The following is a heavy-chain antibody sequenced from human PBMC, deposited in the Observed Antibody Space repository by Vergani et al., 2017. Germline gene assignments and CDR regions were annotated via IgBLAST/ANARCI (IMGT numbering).Heavy chain of an antibody. V-gene: IGHV1-69*01. CDR1: GGTFSSYA. CDR3: SWTPANRIVVVPAAIGTGDY. Sequence: QVQLVQSGAEVKKPGSSVKVSCKASGGTFSSYAISWVRQAPGQGLEWMGGIIPIFGTANYAQKFQGRVTITADESTSTAYMELSSLRSEDTAVYYCSWTPANRIVVVPAAIGTGDYWGQGTLVTVSS. D-gene: IGHD2-2*02. CDR2: IIPIFGTA. J-gene: IGHJ4*02.